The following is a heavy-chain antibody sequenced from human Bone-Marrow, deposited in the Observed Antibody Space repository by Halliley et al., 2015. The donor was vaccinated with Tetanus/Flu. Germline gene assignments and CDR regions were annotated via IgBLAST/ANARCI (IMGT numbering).Heavy chain of an antibody. J-gene: IGHJ3*02. V-gene: IGHV3-74*01. CDR2: ST. Sequence: STTHADSVKGRFTFSRDNAKDTLYLQMNSLRAEDTAVYYCARENRFCSDGVCRITVGGRGAFDIWGQGILVTVSS. D-gene: IGHD2-8*01. CDR3: ARENRFCSDGVCRITVGGRGAFDI.